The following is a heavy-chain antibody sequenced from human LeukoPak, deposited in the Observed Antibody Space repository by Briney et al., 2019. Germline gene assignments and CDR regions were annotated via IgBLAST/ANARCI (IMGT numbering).Heavy chain of an antibody. CDR3: ARGYYVWGSYRSYYFDY. J-gene: IGHJ4*02. V-gene: IGHV3-21*01. CDR1: GFTFSSYS. D-gene: IGHD3-16*02. Sequence: GGSLRLSCAASGFTFSSYSMNWVRQAPGKGLEWVSSISSSSSYIYYADSVKGRFTISRDNAKNSLYLQMNSLRAEDTAVYYCARGYYVWGSYRSYYFDYWGQGTLVTVSS. CDR2: ISSSSSYI.